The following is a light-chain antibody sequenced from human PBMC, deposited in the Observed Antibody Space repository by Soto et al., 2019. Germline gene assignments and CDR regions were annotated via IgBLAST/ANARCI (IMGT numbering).Light chain of an antibody. V-gene: IGLV2-14*03. CDR1: RNDVGGYKH. Sequence: QSVLTQPASVSGSPGQSISISCTGTRNDVGGYKHVSWYQQHPGKVPRLIIFDVSSRPSGVSHRFSGSKSGDTASLTISGLQAEDEADYYCSSYTSVNLYVFGTGTKVTVL. CDR3: SSYTSVNLYV. CDR2: DVS. J-gene: IGLJ1*01.